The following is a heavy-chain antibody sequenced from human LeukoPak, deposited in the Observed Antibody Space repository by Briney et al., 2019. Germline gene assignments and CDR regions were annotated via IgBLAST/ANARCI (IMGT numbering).Heavy chain of an antibody. D-gene: IGHD3-10*01. J-gene: IGHJ5*02. CDR1: GGSISSSSYD. Sequence: SETLSLTCTVSGGSISSSSYDWGWIRQPPGRGLEWIGSIYYSGSTYYNPSLESRVTISVDTSKNQFSLKLSSVTAADTAVYYCARESKEGTMVRGVIITSRWFDPWGQGTLVTVSS. V-gene: IGHV4-39*07. CDR2: IYYSGST. CDR3: ARESKEGTMVRGVIITSRWFDP.